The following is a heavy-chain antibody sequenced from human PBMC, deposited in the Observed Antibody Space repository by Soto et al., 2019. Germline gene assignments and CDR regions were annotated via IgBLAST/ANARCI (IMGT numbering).Heavy chain of an antibody. CDR3: AAANTTALDAFAF. CDR1: GYNFANYW. Sequence: GESLKISCKGSGYNFANYWIGWVRQMPGKGLEWMGMIFPGDSDTKNSPSLQGQITMSVDKSDSSAYLQWRSLKASDTAMYYCAAANTTALDAFAFGGQGKMVPVSS. CDR2: IFPGDSDT. V-gene: IGHV5-51*01. D-gene: IGHD1-1*01. J-gene: IGHJ3*01.